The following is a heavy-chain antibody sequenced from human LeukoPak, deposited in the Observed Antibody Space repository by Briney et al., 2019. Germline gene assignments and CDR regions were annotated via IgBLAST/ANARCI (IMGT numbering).Heavy chain of an antibody. V-gene: IGHV3-23*01. CDR1: GFTFSRYA. CDR2: TSYNGGSR. CDR3: AKASKLGDSPNYFYYGMDV. Sequence: GGSLRLSCAASGFTFSRYAMSWVRQAPGKGLEWVSGTSYNGGSRFYADSVKGRFTISRDIPKNMLFLQMNSLRVEDTAVYFCAKASKLGDSPNYFYYGMDVWGQGTTVTVSS. D-gene: IGHD3-16*01. J-gene: IGHJ6*02.